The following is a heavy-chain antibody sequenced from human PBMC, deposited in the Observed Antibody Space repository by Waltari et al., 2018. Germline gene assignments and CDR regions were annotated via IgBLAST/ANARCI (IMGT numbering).Heavy chain of an antibody. J-gene: IGHJ4*02. D-gene: IGHD2-15*01. CDR3: AREDCSGGSCAPF. CDR1: GGSISGYC. CDR2: IYTSGST. Sequence: QVQLQESGPGLVKPSETLSLTCPVSGGSISGYCWSWFRQPAGKGLEWIGRIYTSGSTNYNPSLKSRVTMSVDTSKNQFSLKLSSVTAADTAVYYCAREDCSGGSCAPFWGQGTLVTVSS. V-gene: IGHV4-4*07.